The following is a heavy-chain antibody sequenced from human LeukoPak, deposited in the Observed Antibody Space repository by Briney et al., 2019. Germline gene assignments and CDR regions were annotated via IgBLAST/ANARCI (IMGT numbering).Heavy chain of an antibody. CDR2: THDSGNS. Sequence: SETLPLTCTVSGGSITNNYWAWIRQPPGKGLEWIGYTHDSGNSNYNPSLRSRVTISVDTSKNQFSLKLSSVTAADTAVYYCARQGQPAFDIWGQGTMVTVSS. J-gene: IGHJ3*02. CDR1: GGSITNNY. V-gene: IGHV4-59*08. CDR3: ARQGQPAFDI.